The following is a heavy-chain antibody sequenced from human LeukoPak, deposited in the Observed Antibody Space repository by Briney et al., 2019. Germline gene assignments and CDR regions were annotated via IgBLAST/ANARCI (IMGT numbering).Heavy chain of an antibody. V-gene: IGHV3-30*02. CDR3: AKDMSSGTTHYNRVLGAFDM. Sequence: GGSLRLSCAASGFTFSSYGMHWVRQAPGKGLEWVAFIRYGGSNKYYADSVKGRFTISRDNAENSLYLQMNSLRPEDTAVYFCAKDMSSGTTHYNRVLGAFDMWGQGTMVIVSS. J-gene: IGHJ3*02. CDR2: IRYGGSNK. D-gene: IGHD1-1*01. CDR1: GFTFSSYG.